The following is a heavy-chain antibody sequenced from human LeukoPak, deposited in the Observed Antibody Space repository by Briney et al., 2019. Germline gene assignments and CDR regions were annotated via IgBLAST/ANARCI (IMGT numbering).Heavy chain of an antibody. CDR1: GFTFSDHY. CDR3: ARYSGTIFGPTSVDF. J-gene: IGHJ4*02. Sequence: GGSLRLSCAASGFTFSDHYRDWVRQAPGKGLEWVSSISSSSSNIYYADSVKGRFAISRDNAKTSLYLQMNSLRAEDTAVYYCARYSGTIFGPTSVDFWGQGTLVTVSS. V-gene: IGHV3-21*01. CDR2: ISSSSSNI. D-gene: IGHD3-3*01.